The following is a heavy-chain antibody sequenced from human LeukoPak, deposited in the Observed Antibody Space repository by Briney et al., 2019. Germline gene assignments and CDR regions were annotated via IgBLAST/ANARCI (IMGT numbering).Heavy chain of an antibody. CDR1: GGSFSGYY. CDR3: ARTQLGYCSSTSCSTGFDY. CDR2: INHSGST. Sequence: PSETLSLTCAVYGGSFSGYYWSWIRQPPGKGLEWIGEINHSGSTNYNPSLKSRVTISVDTSKNQFSLKLSSVTAADTAVYYCARTQLGYCSSTSCSTGFDYWGRGTLVTVSS. V-gene: IGHV4-34*01. J-gene: IGHJ4*02. D-gene: IGHD2-2*01.